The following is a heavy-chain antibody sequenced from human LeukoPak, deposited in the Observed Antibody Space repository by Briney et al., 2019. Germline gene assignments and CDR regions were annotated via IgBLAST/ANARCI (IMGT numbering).Heavy chain of an antibody. CDR3: ASRISGTGGFDY. D-gene: IGHD6-13*01. CDR2: IIPIFGTA. Sequence: SVKVSCKASGGTFSSYAISWVRQAPGQGLEWMGGIIPIFGTANYAQKFQGRVTITADESTSTAYMELSSLRSEDTAVYYCASRISGTGGFDYWGQGTLVTVSS. CDR1: GGTFSSYA. V-gene: IGHV1-69*13. J-gene: IGHJ4*02.